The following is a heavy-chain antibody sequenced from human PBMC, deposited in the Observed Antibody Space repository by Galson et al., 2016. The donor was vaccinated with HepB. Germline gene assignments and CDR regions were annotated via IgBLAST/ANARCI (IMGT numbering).Heavy chain of an antibody. V-gene: IGHV4-4*02. CDR1: GGSISSSNW. Sequence: SETLSLTCAVSGGSISSSNWWSWVRQPPGKGLEWIGEIYHSGSTNYDPSLKSRVTISLDMSKNQFSLKLRSVTAADTAVYYCGRDRTLFGVVTALWYWGQGTQVTVSS. CDR3: GRDRTLFGVVTALWY. J-gene: IGHJ4*02. CDR2: IYHSGST. D-gene: IGHD3-3*01.